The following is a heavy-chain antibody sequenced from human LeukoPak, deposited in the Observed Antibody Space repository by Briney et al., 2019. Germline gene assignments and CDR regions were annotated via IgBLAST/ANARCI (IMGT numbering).Heavy chain of an antibody. CDR1: GFAFCNCR. J-gene: IGHJ6*02. CDR2: GSGSSDST. CDR3: TRGAYGNSIYYGMDV. V-gene: IGHV3-23*01. D-gene: IGHD5-24*01. Sequence: GGSLRLSCGASGFAFCNCRMSLVRLAPGKGLGWVSVGSGSSDSTYYANSVKSRFTVSRDNSKSTLYLQMNNLRGEDTALYYCTRGAYGNSIYYGMDVWGQGSTVTVSS.